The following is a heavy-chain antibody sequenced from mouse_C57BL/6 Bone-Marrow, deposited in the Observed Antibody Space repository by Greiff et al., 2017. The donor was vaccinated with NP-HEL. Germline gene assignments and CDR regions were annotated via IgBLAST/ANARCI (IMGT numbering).Heavy chain of an antibody. CDR1: GFTFTDYY. J-gene: IGHJ2*01. Sequence: EVHLVESGGGLVQPGGSLSLSCAASGFTFTDYYMSWVRQPPGKALEWLGFIRNKANGYTTEYSASVKGRFTISRDNSQSILYLQMNALRAEDSATYYCARYNYGSSLDFDYWGQGTTLTVSS. CDR3: ARYNYGSSLDFDY. CDR2: IRNKANGYTT. D-gene: IGHD1-1*01. V-gene: IGHV7-3*01.